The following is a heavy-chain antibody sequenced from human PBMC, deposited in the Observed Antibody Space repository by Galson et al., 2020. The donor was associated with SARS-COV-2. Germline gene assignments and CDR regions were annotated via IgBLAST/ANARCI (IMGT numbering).Heavy chain of an antibody. CDR3: ASALTAYYYYGMDV. Sequence: GGSLRLSCAASGFTFSSYAMHWVRQAPGKGLEWVAVISYDGSNKYYADSVKGRFTISRDNSKNTLYLQMNSLRAEDTAVYYCASALTAYYYYGMDVWGQGTTVTVSS. CDR2: ISYDGSNK. J-gene: IGHJ6*02. V-gene: IGHV3-30-3*01. CDR1: GFTFSSYA. D-gene: IGHD7-27*01.